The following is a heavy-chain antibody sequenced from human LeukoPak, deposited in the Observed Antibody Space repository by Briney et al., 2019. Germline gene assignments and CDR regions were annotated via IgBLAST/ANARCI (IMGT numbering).Heavy chain of an antibody. J-gene: IGHJ6*02. CDR1: GGSFSGYY. Sequence: SETLSLTCAVYGGSFSGYYWSWIRKPPGKGLEWIGEINHCGSRNYNPSLKSRVPISVDTSKNQFSLKLSSVTAADTAVYYCARGPPYSSGWYLPIYYYYGMDVWGQGTTVTVSS. CDR2: INHCGSR. V-gene: IGHV4-34*01. D-gene: IGHD6-19*01. CDR3: ARGPPYSSGWYLPIYYYYGMDV.